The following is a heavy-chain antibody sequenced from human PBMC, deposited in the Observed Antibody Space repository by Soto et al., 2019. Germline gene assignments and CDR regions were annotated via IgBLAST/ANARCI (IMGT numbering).Heavy chain of an antibody. CDR3: VRDGTKTLRDWFDP. V-gene: IGHV4-4*07. CDR1: GASISGFY. D-gene: IGHD1-1*01. Sequence: SETLSLPCTVSGASISGFYWSWIRKSAGKGLEWIGRIYATGTTDYNPSLKSRVMMSVDTYKKQFSLKLRSVTAADTAVYYCVRDGTKTLRDWFDPWGQGISVTVSS. CDR2: IYATGTT. J-gene: IGHJ5*02.